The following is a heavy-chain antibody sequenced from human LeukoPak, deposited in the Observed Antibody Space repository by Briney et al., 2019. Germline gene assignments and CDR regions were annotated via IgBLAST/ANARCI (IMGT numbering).Heavy chain of an antibody. CDR3: ARPNDLGMVTAILGY. J-gene: IGHJ4*02. V-gene: IGHV1-18*01. CDR1: GYTFTSYG. D-gene: IGHD2-21*02. Sequence: ASVKVSCKASGYTFTSYGISWVRQAPGQGLEWMGWISAYNGNTNYAQKPQGRVTMTTDTSTSTAYMELRSLRSDDTAVYYCARPNDLGMVTAILGYWGQGTLVTVSS. CDR2: ISAYNGNT.